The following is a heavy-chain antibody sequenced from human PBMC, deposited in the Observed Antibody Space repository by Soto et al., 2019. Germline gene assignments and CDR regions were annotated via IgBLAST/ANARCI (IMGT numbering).Heavy chain of an antibody. CDR3: AGTIFGVVIPVYYFDY. D-gene: IGHD3-3*01. CDR1: GYTFTSYA. CDR2: INAGNGNT. Sequence: QVQLVQSGAEVKKPGASVKVSCKASGYTFTSYAMHWVRQAPGQRLEWMGWINAGNGNTKYSQKFQGRVTITRDTSASTAYMELSSLRSEDTAVYYCAGTIFGVVIPVYYFDYWGQGTLVTVSS. J-gene: IGHJ4*02. V-gene: IGHV1-3*01.